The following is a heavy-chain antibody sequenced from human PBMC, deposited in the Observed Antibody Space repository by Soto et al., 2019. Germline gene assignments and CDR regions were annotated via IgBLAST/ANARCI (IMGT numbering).Heavy chain of an antibody. CDR3: ARDGGRHSGGIDY. V-gene: IGHV1-69*01. CDR1: GGTFSSYS. J-gene: IGHJ4*02. CDR2: IIPIFGTA. Sequence: QVQLVQSGAEVKKPGSSVKVSCKASGGTFSSYSINWVRQAPGQGLEWMGEIIPIFGTANYAQKFQGRVTIPADESPSTAYMELSSLRSEDTAVYYCARDGGRHSGGIDYWGQGTLVTVSS. D-gene: IGHD1-26*01.